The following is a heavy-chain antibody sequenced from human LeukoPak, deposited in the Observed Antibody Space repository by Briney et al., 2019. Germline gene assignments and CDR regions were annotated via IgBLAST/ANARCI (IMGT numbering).Heavy chain of an antibody. J-gene: IGHJ4*02. CDR3: TYSGSNYPDY. CDR1: GGSISSSSYY. D-gene: IGHD1-26*01. Sequence: SETLSLTCTVSGGSISSSSYYWGWIRQPPGKGLEWIGEINHSGSTNYNPSLKSRVIISVDTSKNQFSLKLGSVTAADTAVYYRTYSGSNYPDYWGQGTLVAVSS. V-gene: IGHV4-39*07. CDR2: INHSGST.